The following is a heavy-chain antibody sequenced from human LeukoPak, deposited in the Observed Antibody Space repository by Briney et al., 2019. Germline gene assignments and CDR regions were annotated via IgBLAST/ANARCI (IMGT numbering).Heavy chain of an antibody. CDR1: GLTFSNYG. CDR3: AKDLVGYSSSGDYFDY. V-gene: IGHV3-23*01. CDR2: ISGSGEST. J-gene: IGHJ4*02. Sequence: GGSLRLSCAASGLTFSNYGMAWVRQAPGKGLEWVSAISGSGESTYNADSVKGRFTISRDNSKNTLYLQMNSLRAEDTAVYYCAKDLVGYSSSGDYFDYWGQGTLVTVSS. D-gene: IGHD6-13*01.